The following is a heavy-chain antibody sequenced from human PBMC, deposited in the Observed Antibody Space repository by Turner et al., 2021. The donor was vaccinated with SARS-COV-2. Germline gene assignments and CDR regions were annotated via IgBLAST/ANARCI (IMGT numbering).Heavy chain of an antibody. Sequence: QVQLVESGGGVVQPGRSLKLSCAASEFTFSSCGMHWVRVAPGKGLEWVAVISYDGSQKYYADSVKGRFTISRDNSKNTLYLQRNSLRAEDTAMYYCAKDKHPDGMDVWGRGTTVTVSS. V-gene: IGHV3-30*18. CDR2: ISYDGSQK. CDR1: EFTFSSCG. J-gene: IGHJ6*02. CDR3: AKDKHPDGMDV.